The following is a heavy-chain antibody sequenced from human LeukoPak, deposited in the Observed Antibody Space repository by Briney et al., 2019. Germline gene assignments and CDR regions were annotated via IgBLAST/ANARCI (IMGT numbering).Heavy chain of an antibody. Sequence: GSLRLSCAASGFTFSSYAMSWVRQAPGKGLEWVSAISGSGGSTYYADSVKGRFTISRDNSKNTLYLQMNSLRAEDTAVYYCAGRDSYLIAAAGNWGQGALVTVSS. CDR3: AGRDSYLIAAAGN. CDR2: ISGSGGST. V-gene: IGHV3-23*01. D-gene: IGHD6-13*01. CDR1: GFTFSSYA. J-gene: IGHJ4*02.